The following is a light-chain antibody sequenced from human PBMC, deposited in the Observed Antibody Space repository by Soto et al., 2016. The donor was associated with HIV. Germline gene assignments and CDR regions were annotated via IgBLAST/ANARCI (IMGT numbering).Light chain of an antibody. CDR1: QGIRNS. CDR3: QQYYSIPYT. CDR2: A. Sequence: DIRMTQSPSSLSASLGDRVTITCRASQGIRNSLAWYQQKPGKAPKLLLFAASTFSGSGSGTDYTLTISSLQLEDFATYFCQQYYSIPYTFGPGTSLEIK. V-gene: IGKV1-NL1*01. J-gene: IGKJ2*01.